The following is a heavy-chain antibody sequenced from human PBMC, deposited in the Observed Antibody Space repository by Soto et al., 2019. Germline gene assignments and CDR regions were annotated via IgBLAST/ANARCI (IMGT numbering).Heavy chain of an antibody. Sequence: GASVKVSCKASGYTFTSYGISWVRQAPGQGLEWMGWISAYNGNTNYAQKLQGRVTMTTDTSTSTAYMELRSLRSDDTAVYYCARDSQYMTGTKDSYCYYMDVWGKGTTVTVSS. J-gene: IGHJ6*03. CDR1: GYTFTSYG. V-gene: IGHV1-18*01. CDR2: ISAYNGNT. D-gene: IGHD1-7*01. CDR3: ARDSQYMTGTKDSYCYYMDV.